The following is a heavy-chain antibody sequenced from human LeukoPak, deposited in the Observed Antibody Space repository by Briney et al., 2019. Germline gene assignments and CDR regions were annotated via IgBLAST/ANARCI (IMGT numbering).Heavy chain of an antibody. D-gene: IGHD6-19*01. CDR1: GFSCSNYG. J-gene: IGHJ5*02. CDR3: AKDRYGGGWYNYFDP. Sequence: GGSLRLSCAASGFSCSNYGMHWVRQAPGKGVEWVAMISYDGKSQHYGDSVRGRLTISRDNSENNVYLQINSLRPEDSAIYYCAKDRYGGGWYNYFDPWVQGTRVTVSS. CDR2: ISYDGKSQ. V-gene: IGHV3-30*18.